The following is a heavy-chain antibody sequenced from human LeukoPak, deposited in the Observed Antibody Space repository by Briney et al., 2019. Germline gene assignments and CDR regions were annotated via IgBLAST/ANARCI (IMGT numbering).Heavy chain of an antibody. CDR1: GYSISSGCY. J-gene: IGHJ5*02. CDR2: IYHSGIT. D-gene: IGHD4-17*01. CDR3: ARKEEGDYIDL. Sequence: PSETLSLTCAVPGYSISSGCYWGWIRQPPGKGLEWIGSIYHSGITYYNPSLKSRVTISVDTSKNQFSLKLSSVTAADTALYYCARKEEGDYIDLWGQGTLVTVSS. V-gene: IGHV4-38-2*01.